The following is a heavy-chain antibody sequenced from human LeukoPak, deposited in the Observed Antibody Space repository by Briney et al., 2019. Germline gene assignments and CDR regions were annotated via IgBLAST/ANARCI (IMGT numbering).Heavy chain of an antibody. CDR3: AKDKVPDGFWELDY. V-gene: IGHV3-23*01. D-gene: IGHD1-26*01. J-gene: IGHJ4*02. CDR1: GFTFSTYT. Sequence: GGSLRLSCGASGFTFSTYTMSWVRQAPGKGLEWVSSIVGTSDTRYADSVKGRFTISRDNSKSTLYLQMNDLRAEDTAVYYCAKDKVPDGFWELDYWGLGTPVTVSS. CDR2: IVGTSDTR.